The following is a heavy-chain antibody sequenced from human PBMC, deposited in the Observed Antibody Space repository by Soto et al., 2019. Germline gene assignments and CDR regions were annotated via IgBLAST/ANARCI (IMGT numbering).Heavy chain of an antibody. CDR1: GYTFTSYD. CDR3: ARERGGRSTYRFDP. D-gene: IGHD1-26*01. CDR2: MNPNTANT. V-gene: IGHV1-8*01. J-gene: IGHJ5*02. Sequence: QVQLVQSGAEVKKPGASVKVSCKASGYTFTSYDINWVRQATGQGLEWMGWMNPNTANTGYAQKFQGRVTMTRNTSISTAYMQLSSLRSEDTAVYYCARERGGRSTYRFDPWGQGTLVTVSS.